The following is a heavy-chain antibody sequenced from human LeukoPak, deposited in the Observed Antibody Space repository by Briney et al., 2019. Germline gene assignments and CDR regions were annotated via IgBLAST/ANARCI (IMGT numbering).Heavy chain of an antibody. CDR1: GGSLSGSY. D-gene: IGHD5/OR15-5a*01. J-gene: IGHJ3*02. CDR2: INQSGNS. CDR3: ARLVSLHGPHQADPDAFDI. V-gene: IGHV4-34*01. Sequence: SETLSLTCDVNGGSLSGSYWSWIRQSPEKGLEWIGEINQSGNSNYNPSLKSRVTILVDTSKNQFSLKLSSVTAADTAVYYCARLVSLHGPHQADPDAFDIWGQGTMVTVSS.